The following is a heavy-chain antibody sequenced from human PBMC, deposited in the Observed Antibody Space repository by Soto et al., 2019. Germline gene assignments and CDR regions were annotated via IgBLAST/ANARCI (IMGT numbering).Heavy chain of an antibody. CDR1: GYTFTSYY. CDR2: INPSGGST. V-gene: IGHV1-46*01. J-gene: IGHJ6*02. D-gene: IGHD4-4*01. Sequence: ASVKVSCKASGYTFTSYYMHWVRQAPGQGLEWMGIINPSGGSTSYAQKFQGRVTMTRDTSTSTVYMELSSLRSEDTAVYYCASVPTNGFNQSSNSQCLYGMDVWGQGTTVTVSS. CDR3: ASVPTNGFNQSSNSQCLYGMDV.